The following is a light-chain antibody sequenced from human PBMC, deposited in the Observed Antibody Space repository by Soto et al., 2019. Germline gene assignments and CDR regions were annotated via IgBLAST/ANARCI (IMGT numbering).Light chain of an antibody. CDR3: SSYTSSSSYV. V-gene: IGLV2-14*01. CDR1: SSDVGGYKY. J-gene: IGLJ1*01. Sequence: QSALTQPASVSGSPGQSITISCTGTSSDVGGYKYISWYQQHPGKAPKLLIYTVSNRPSGVSSRFSGSKSCNTASLTISWLQAEDEADYYCSSYTSSSSYVFGTGTKVTVL. CDR2: TVS.